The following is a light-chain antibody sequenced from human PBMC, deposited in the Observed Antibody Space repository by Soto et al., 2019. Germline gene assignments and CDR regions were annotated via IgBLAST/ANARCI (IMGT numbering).Light chain of an antibody. CDR2: GAS. CDR3: QQSFYIPRT. CDR1: QNVWTN. J-gene: IGKJ2*01. Sequence: DVPMTQSPSSLSAAVGDRVTITCRASQNVWTNLNWYQQKSGEAPRLLIYGASDLDDGVPVRFSGSGSGSDFSLTITSLQPEDYATYYCQQSFYIPRTFGQGTKVEI. V-gene: IGKV1-39*01.